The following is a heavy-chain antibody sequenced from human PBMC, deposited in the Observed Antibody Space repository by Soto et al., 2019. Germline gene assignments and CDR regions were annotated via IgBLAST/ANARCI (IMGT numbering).Heavy chain of an antibody. Sequence: GGSLRLSCAASAFTFSTHAMSWVRQAPGKGLEWVSAINGGGSSTYYADSVKGRFTISRDNAENTLFPQMNSLRAEDTAVYYCVKGSSSFRPYYFDYCAQGSLVTVSS. D-gene: IGHD3-10*01. CDR2: INGGGSST. CDR3: VKGSSSFRPYYFDY. J-gene: IGHJ4*02. CDR1: AFTFSTHA. V-gene: IGHV3-23*01.